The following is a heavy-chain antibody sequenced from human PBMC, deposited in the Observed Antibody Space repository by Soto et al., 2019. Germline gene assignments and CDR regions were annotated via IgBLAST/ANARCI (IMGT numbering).Heavy chain of an antibody. V-gene: IGHV4-61*01. CDR2: IYYSGST. D-gene: IGHD5-18*01. Sequence: QVQLQESGPGLVKPSETLSLTCTVSGGSVSSGSYXWSWIRQPPGKGLEWIGYIYYSGSTNYNPSLKSRVTLSVDTSKNQFSLKLSSVTAADTAVYYXARVGYSYGIDYWGQGTLVTVSS. J-gene: IGHJ4*02. CDR3: ARVGYSYGIDY. CDR1: GGSVSSGSYX.